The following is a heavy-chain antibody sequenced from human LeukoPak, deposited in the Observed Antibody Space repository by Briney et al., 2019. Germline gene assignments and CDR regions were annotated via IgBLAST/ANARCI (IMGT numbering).Heavy chain of an antibody. V-gene: IGHV4-39*07. CDR3: ARSGSARGDYGFDY. CDR2: INHSGST. Sequence: SETLSLTCSVSGDSISTSSYYWGWIRQPPGKGLEWIGEINHSGSTNYNPSLKSRVTISVDTSKNQFSLKLSSVTAADTAVYYCARSGSARGDYGFDYWGQGTLVTISS. CDR1: GDSISTSSYY. J-gene: IGHJ4*02. D-gene: IGHD4-17*01.